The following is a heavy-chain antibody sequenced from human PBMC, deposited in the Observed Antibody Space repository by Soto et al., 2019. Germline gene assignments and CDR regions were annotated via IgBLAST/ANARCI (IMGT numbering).Heavy chain of an antibody. CDR2: IIPILGIA. D-gene: IGHD6-19*01. Sequence: QVQLVQSGAEVKKPGSSVKVSCKASGGTFSSYTISWVRQAPGQGLEWMGRIIPILGIANYAQKFQGRGTITADKSTSTAYMELSSLRSEDTAVYYCARDIAVAGNYFDYLGQGTLVTVSS. J-gene: IGHJ4*02. V-gene: IGHV1-69*08. CDR3: ARDIAVAGNYFDY. CDR1: GGTFSSYT.